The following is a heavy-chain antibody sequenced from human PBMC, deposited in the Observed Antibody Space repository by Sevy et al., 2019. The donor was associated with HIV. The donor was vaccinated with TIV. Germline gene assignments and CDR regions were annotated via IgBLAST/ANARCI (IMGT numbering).Heavy chain of an antibody. CDR1: GYTFTGYY. CDR3: ASIRVVVTAHDAFDI. D-gene: IGHD2-21*02. J-gene: IGHJ3*02. V-gene: IGHV1-2*02. Sequence: ASVKVSCKASGYTFTGYYMHWVRQAPGQGLEWMGWINPNRGGTNYAQKFQGRVTMTRDTSISTAYMELSRLRSDDTAVYYCASIRVVVTAHDAFDIWGQGTMVTVSS. CDR2: INPNRGGT.